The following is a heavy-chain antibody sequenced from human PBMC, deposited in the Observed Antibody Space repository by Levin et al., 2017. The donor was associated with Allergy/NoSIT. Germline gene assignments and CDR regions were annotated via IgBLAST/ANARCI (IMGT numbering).Heavy chain of an antibody. CDR2: IKSKTDGGTT. Sequence: GGSLRLSCAASGFTFSNAWMSWVRQAPGKGLEWVGRIKSKTDGGTTDYAAPVKGRFTISRDDSKNTLYLQMNSLKTEDTAVYYCTTGYSYGYWRFDYWGQGTLVTVSS. CDR3: TTGYSYGYWRFDY. V-gene: IGHV3-15*01. D-gene: IGHD5-18*01. J-gene: IGHJ4*02. CDR1: GFTFSNAW.